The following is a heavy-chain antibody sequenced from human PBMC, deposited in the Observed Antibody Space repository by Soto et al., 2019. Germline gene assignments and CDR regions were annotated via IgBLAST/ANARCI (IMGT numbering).Heavy chain of an antibody. Sequence: EVQLLESGGGLVQPGGSLRLSCAASGFTFSSYAMSWVRQAPGKGLEWVSAISGSGGSTYYADSVKGRFTISRDNSKNTLYLQKNSLRAEDTAVYYCADTGIVGDTGGDYWCQGTLVTVSS. CDR2: ISGSGGST. CDR3: ADTGIVGDTGGDY. J-gene: IGHJ4*02. D-gene: IGHD1-26*01. V-gene: IGHV3-23*01. CDR1: GFTFSSYA.